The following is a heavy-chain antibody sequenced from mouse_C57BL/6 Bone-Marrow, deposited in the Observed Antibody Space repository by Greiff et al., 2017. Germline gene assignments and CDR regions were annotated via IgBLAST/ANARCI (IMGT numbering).Heavy chain of an antibody. CDR1: GYTFTSYG. CDR2: IYPRSGNT. D-gene: IGHD1-2*01. J-gene: IGHJ1*03. V-gene: IGHV1-81*01. Sequence: VQLQQSGAELARPGASVKLSCKASGYTFTSYGISWVKQRTGQGLEWIGEIYPRSGNTYYTEKFKGKATLTADKSSSTEYMELRSLTAEDSAVYFCATLRRDWYFAVWGTGTTVTVSS. CDR3: ATLRRDWYFAV.